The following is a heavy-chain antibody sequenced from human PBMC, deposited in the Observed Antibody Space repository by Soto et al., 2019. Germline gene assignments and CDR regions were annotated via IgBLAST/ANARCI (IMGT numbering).Heavy chain of an antibody. D-gene: IGHD4-17*01. V-gene: IGHV4-39*01. Sequence: QLQLQESGPGLVKPSETLSLTCTVSGGSISSSSYYWGWIRQPPGKGLEWIGSIYYSGSTYYNPSLKSRVTISVDTSKNQFSLKLSSVTAADTAVYYCARHELYGDYEYPNLHTHFDYWGQGTLVTVSS. CDR2: IYYSGST. J-gene: IGHJ4*02. CDR1: GGSISSSSYY. CDR3: ARHELYGDYEYPNLHTHFDY.